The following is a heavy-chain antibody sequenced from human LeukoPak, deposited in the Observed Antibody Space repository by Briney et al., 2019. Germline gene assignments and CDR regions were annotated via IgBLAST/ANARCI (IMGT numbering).Heavy chain of an antibody. Sequence: GGSLRLSCAASGFTVSTNYMSWVRQAPGKGLEWVSVISSGGTPYYSDSVKGRFTISRDSSENTLYLQMHSLRAEDTAVYYCARGGAGYAFDYWGQGTLVTVSS. CDR2: ISSGGTP. CDR1: GFTVSTNY. D-gene: IGHD5-12*01. V-gene: IGHV3-66*02. CDR3: ARGGAGYAFDY. J-gene: IGHJ4*02.